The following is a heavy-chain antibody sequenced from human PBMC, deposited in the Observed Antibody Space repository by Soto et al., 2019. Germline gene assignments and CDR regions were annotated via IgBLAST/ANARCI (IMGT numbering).Heavy chain of an antibody. V-gene: IGHV4-34*01. CDR3: ARDLEVVVAAKGHDCFDP. J-gene: IGHJ5*02. D-gene: IGHD2-15*01. CDR2: INHSGST. CDR1: GGSFSGYY. Sequence: QVQLQQWGAGLLKPSETLSLTCAVYGGSFSGYYWSWIRQPPGKGLEWIGEINHSGSTNYNPSLNSRVTISVDTSKNQFSLKLSSVTAADTAVYYCARDLEVVVAAKGHDCFDPWGQGTLVTVSS.